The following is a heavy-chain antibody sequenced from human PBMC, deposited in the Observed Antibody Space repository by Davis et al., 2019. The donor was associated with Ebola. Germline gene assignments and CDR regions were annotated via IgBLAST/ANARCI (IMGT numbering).Heavy chain of an antibody. CDR2: ISSSGSTI. CDR3: AKDHDVVVVAATPIDY. V-gene: IGHV3-11*04. J-gene: IGHJ4*02. CDR1: GFTFSDYY. Sequence: GESLKISCAASGFTFSDYYMSWIRQAPGKGLEWVSYISSSGSTIYYADSVKGRFTISRDNSKNTLYLQMNSLRAEDTAVYYCAKDHDVVVVAATPIDYWGQGTLVTVSS. D-gene: IGHD2-15*01.